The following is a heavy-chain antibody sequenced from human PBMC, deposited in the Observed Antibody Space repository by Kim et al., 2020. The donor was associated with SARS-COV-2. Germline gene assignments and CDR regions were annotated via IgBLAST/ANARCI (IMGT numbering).Heavy chain of an antibody. D-gene: IGHD3-10*01. J-gene: IGHJ4*02. V-gene: IGHV1-46*01. CDR1: GYTFTSYY. CDR2: INPSGGST. CDR3: ARDHLARLPMVRGVLSPYYFDY. Sequence: ASVKVSCKASGYTFTSYYMHWVRQAPGQGLEWMGIINPSGGSTSYAQKFQGRVTMTRDTSTSTVYMELSSLRSEDTAVYYCARDHLARLPMVRGVLSPYYFDYWGQGTLVTVSS.